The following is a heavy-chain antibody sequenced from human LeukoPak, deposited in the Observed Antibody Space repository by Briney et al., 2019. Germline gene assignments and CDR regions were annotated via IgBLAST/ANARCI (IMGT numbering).Heavy chain of an antibody. J-gene: IGHJ6*04. V-gene: IGHV1-69*05. CDR3: AEEPGNVGVMDG. Sequence: ASVKVSCKASGGTFSSYAISWVRQAPGQGLEWMGGIIPIFGTANYAQKFQGRVTITTDESTSTAYMELSSLRSEDTAVYYWAEEPGNVGVMDGLGKGNTVTVSS. D-gene: IGHD1-14*01. CDR2: IIPIFGTA. CDR1: GGTFSSYA.